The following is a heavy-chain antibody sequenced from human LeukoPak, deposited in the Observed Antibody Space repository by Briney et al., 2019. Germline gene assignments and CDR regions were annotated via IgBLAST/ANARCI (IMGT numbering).Heavy chain of an antibody. D-gene: IGHD2-15*01. Sequence: GGSLRLSCATSGFTFSNYEMNWVRQAPGKGLEWVSYITTSGGIKYYTDSVKGRFTISRDNSKNTLYLEMNSLRAEDTAVYYCARDPWYCSGGSCYRAFDYWGQGTLVTVPS. CDR1: GFTFSNYE. CDR2: ITTSGGIK. J-gene: IGHJ4*02. V-gene: IGHV3-48*03. CDR3: ARDPWYCSGGSCYRAFDY.